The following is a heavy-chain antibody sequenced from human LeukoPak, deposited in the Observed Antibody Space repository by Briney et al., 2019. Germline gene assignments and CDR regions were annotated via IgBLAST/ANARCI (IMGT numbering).Heavy chain of an antibody. D-gene: IGHD3/OR15-3a*01. CDR3: ARQTGSGLFILP. CDR1: GFTFSNAW. CDR2: IYYSGNT. Sequence: GSLRLSCAASGFTFSNAWMSWVRQPPGKGLEWIGSIYYSGNTYYNASLKSQVSISIDTSKNQFSLRLTSVTAADTAVYYCARQTGSGLFILPGGQGTLVTVSS. V-gene: IGHV4-39*01. J-gene: IGHJ4*02.